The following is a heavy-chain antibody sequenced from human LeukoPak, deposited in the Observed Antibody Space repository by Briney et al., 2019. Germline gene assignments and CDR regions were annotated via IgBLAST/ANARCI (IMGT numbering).Heavy chain of an antibody. Sequence: PGRSLRLSCAASGFTFDDYSMHWVRQAPGKGLVWVSRINTGGSSTSYADSVKGRFTISRDNAKNTLYLQMNSLRAEDTAVYYCARDGLLWFGELGAFDIWGQGTMVTVSS. D-gene: IGHD3-10*01. CDR2: INTGGSST. CDR1: GFTFDDYS. J-gene: IGHJ3*02. V-gene: IGHV3-74*01. CDR3: ARDGLLWFGELGAFDI.